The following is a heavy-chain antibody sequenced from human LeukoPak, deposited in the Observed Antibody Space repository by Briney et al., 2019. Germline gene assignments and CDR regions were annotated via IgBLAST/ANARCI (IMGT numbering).Heavy chain of an antibody. D-gene: IGHD1-26*01. CDR2: ISGTGDST. CDR3: AKTVGATDY. Sequence: GGSLRLSCAASGLTFSSCAMSWVRQAPGKGLEWVSAISGTGDSTYYTDSVKGRFTISRDNSKNTLYLQMNSLRAEDTAVYYCAKTVGATDYWGQGTLVTVSS. CDR1: GLTFSSCA. V-gene: IGHV3-23*01. J-gene: IGHJ4*02.